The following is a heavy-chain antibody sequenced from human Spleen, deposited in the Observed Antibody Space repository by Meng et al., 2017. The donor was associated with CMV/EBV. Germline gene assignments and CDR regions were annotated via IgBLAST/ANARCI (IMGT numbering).Heavy chain of an antibody. D-gene: IGHD2-2*01. Sequence: SATSGFSFSVYNMNWDRRAREEGLEWVSSISSGSSSVFSAASLESQFTISGDDAKNSLYLQINSLGAEDAAVYYCEGSRGVNYFDYWGQGTLVTVSS. CDR3: EGSRGVNYFDY. J-gene: IGHJ4*02. CDR1: GFSFSVYN. CDR2: ISSGSSSV. V-gene: IGHV3-21*01.